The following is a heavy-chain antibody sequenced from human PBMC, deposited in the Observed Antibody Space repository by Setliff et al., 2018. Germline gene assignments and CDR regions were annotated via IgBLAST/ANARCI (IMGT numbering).Heavy chain of an antibody. V-gene: IGHV3-48*01. J-gene: IGHJ6*03. CDR2: ISTGSGTR. CDR3: ARLALTGYDSSGYYYALEYYYYMDV. D-gene: IGHD3-22*01. Sequence: GGSLRLSCVVSGFSFSNYGMTWVRQAPGKGLEWISYISTGSGTRYYADSVKGRFTISRDNANQSLYLQMNSLRAEDTAVYYCARLALTGYDSSGYYYALEYYYYMDVWGKGTTVTVSS. CDR1: GFSFSNYG.